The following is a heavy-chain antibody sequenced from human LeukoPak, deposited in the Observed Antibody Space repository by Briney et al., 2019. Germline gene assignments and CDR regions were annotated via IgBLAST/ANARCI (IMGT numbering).Heavy chain of an antibody. J-gene: IGHJ2*01. Sequence: SETLSLTCTVSGGSISSYYWSWIRQPPGKGLEWIGYIYYSGSTNYNPSPKSRVTISVDTSKNQFSLKLTSVTAADTAVYYCARHGYSDYGYFDLWGRGILVTVSS. CDR2: IYYSGST. CDR3: ARHGYSDYGYFDL. CDR1: GGSISSYY. V-gene: IGHV4-59*08. D-gene: IGHD5-24*01.